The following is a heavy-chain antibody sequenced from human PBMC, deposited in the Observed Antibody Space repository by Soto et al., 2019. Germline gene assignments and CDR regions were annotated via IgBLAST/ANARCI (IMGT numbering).Heavy chain of an antibody. CDR1: GCTLSSHG. Sequence: LRLSCAASGCTLSSHGMRWVSQDPGKGLEWVAVISYDGSNKYYADSVKGRFTISRDNSKNTLYLQMNSLRAEDTAVYYCARDLRRWQAPWNYYYGMDVWVQGTTVTVSS. CDR2: ISYDGSNK. V-gene: IGHV3-30-3*01. D-gene: IGHD1-1*01. CDR3: ARDLRRWQAPWNYYYGMDV. J-gene: IGHJ6*02.